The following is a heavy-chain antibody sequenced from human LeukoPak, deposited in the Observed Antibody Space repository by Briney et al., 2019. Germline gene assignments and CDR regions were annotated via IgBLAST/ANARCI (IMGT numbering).Heavy chain of an antibody. CDR2: IKQDGSEK. CDR1: GFTFNSYW. D-gene: IGHD5-24*01. J-gene: IGHJ4*02. Sequence: GGSLRLSCIASGFTFNSYWMSWVRQAPGKGLEWVANIKQDGSEKYYVDSVKGRFTISRDNAKNSLYLQMNSLGAEDTAVFYCARDRGNGYRDYWGQGTLVTVSS. V-gene: IGHV3-7*01. CDR3: ARDRGNGYRDY.